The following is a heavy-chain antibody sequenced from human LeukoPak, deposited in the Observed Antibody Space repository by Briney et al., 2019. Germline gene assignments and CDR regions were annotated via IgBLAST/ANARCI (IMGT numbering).Heavy chain of an antibody. CDR3: ARLAPYSSSWYSWYFDL. CDR2: IDPSDSYT. D-gene: IGHD6-13*01. Sequence: GESLKISCKGSGYSFTSYWISWVRQMPGKGLEWMGRIDPSDSYTNHSPSFQGHVTISADKSISTAYLQWSSLKASDTAMYYCARLAPYSSSWYSWYFDLWGRGTLVTVSS. J-gene: IGHJ2*01. V-gene: IGHV5-10-1*01. CDR1: GYSFTSYW.